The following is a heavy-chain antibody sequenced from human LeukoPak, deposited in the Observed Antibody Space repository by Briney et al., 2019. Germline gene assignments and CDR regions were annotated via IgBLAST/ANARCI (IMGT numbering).Heavy chain of an antibody. V-gene: IGHV3-9*01. CDR2: ISWNSGTI. J-gene: IGHJ2*01. D-gene: IGHD3-9*01. CDR1: GFTFDDYA. Sequence: GGSLRLSCAVSGFTFDDYAMHWVRQESGKGLEWVSGISWNSGTIVYADSVKGRFTTSRDNAKNSLFLQMNSLRPEDTALYYCAKAKYYDILTGPTNHWHFDLWGRGTLVAASS. CDR3: AKAKYYDILTGPTNHWHFDL.